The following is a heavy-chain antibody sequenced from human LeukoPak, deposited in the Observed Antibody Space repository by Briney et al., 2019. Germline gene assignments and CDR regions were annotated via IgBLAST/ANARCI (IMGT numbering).Heavy chain of an antibody. Sequence: ASVKVSCRAPGYTFTGYYMHWVRQAPGQGLEWMGWINPNSGGTNYAQKFQGRVTMTRDTSISTAYMELSRLRSDDTAVYYCATSIAAAGYFDYWGQGTLVTVSS. J-gene: IGHJ4*02. D-gene: IGHD6-13*01. CDR1: GYTFTGYY. V-gene: IGHV1-2*02. CDR3: ATSIAAAGYFDY. CDR2: INPNSGGT.